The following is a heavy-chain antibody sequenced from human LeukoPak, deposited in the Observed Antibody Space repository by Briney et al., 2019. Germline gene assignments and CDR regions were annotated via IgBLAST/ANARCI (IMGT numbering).Heavy chain of an antibody. CDR2: ISGSGGTT. Sequence: GGSLRLSCAASGFTFSNYGMNWVRQAPGKGLEWVSAISGSGGTTYYADSVKGRLTISRDNSKNTLYLQMSSLRDEGAAVYYCARGQSYYYYMGVWGKGTTVTISS. V-gene: IGHV3-23*01. J-gene: IGHJ6*03. CDR1: GFTFSNYG. CDR3: ARGQSYYYYMGV. D-gene: IGHD6-19*01.